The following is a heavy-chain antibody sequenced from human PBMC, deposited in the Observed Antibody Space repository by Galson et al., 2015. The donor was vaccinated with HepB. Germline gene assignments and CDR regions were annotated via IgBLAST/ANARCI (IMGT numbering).Heavy chain of an antibody. J-gene: IGHJ6*02. CDR1: GYTFTSYG. D-gene: IGHD4-11*01. Sequence: SVKVSCKASGYTFTSYGISWVRQAPGQGLEWMGWISAYNGNTNYAQKLQGRVTMTTDTSTSTAYMELRSLRSDDTAVYYCARGGRAHDYRIHTPAPDAYYYYGMDVWGQGTTVTVSS. V-gene: IGHV1-18*04. CDR3: ARGGRAHDYRIHTPAPDAYYYYGMDV. CDR2: ISAYNGNT.